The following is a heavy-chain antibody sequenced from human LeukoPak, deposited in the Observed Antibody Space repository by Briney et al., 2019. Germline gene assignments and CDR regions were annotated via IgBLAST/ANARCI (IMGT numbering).Heavy chain of an antibody. CDR2: IYYNGNT. D-gene: IGHD3-22*01. CDR3: ARYDPSDYATSSLYYGVYFDS. Sequence: SETLSLTCSVSGGSITGHYWSLIRQSPRKGLEWIGYIYYNGNTNYNPSLKSRVIILLDMSKNQFSLKLTSVTAADTAIYYCARYDPSDYATSSLYYGVYFDSWGQGTLVSVSS. CDR1: GGSITGHY. V-gene: IGHV4-59*08. J-gene: IGHJ4*02.